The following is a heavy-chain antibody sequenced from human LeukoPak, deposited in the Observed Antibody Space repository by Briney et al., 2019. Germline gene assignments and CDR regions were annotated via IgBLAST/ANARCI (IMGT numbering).Heavy chain of an antibody. V-gene: IGHV1-18*01. D-gene: IGHD3-3*02. J-gene: IGHJ3*02. Sequence: VASVKVSCKASGYTFTSYGISWVRQAPGQGLEWMGWISAYNGNTNYAQKLQGRVTMTTDTSTSTVSMELRSLRFDDTAVYFCARDYILPLETDNGDGFAIWGQGTVVTVSS. CDR2: ISAYNGNT. CDR1: GYTFTSYG. CDR3: ARDYILPLETDNGDGFAI.